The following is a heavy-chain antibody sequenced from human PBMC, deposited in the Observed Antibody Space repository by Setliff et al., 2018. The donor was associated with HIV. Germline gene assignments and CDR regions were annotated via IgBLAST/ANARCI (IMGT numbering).Heavy chain of an antibody. CDR3: ARVAYCGGDCYRGGAFDI. V-gene: IGHV3-7*01. CDR2: IKQDGSVK. D-gene: IGHD2-21*01. CDR1: GFTFSSYW. Sequence: GGSLRLSCAASGFTFSSYWMSWVRQAPGKGLEWVANIKQDGSVKYYVDSVKGRFSISRDNAKNSLYLQMNSLRVEDTAVYYCARVAYCGGDCYRGGAFDIWGQGTMVT. J-gene: IGHJ3*02.